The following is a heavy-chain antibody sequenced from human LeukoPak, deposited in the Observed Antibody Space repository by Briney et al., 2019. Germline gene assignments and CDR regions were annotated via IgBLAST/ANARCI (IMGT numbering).Heavy chain of an antibody. J-gene: IGHJ6*03. D-gene: IGHD3-16*01. CDR3: ARTQGGDPYYYMDV. V-gene: IGHV4-30-4*08. CDR2: IYYSGST. CDR1: GGSISSGDYY. Sequence: SETLSLTCTVSGGSISSGDYYWSWIRQPPGKGLEWIGYIYYSGSTYYNPPLKSRVTISVDTSKNQFSLKLSSVTAADTAVYYCARTQGGDPYYYMDVWGKGTTVTVSS.